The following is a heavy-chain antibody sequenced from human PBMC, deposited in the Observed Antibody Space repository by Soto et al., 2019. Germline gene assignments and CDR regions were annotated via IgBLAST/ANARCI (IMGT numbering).Heavy chain of an antibody. D-gene: IGHD4-17*01. CDR2: IYYSGST. J-gene: IGHJ5*01. CDR1: GGSISSGLYY. Sequence: TLSLTCTVSGGSISSGLYYWSWFRQHPGKGLEWIGYIYYSGSTYYNPSLKSRVTISVDTSKNQISLKLSSVTAADTAGYYCARGRCLSSLPLFSTNAFDTWGLSNLVTVS. V-gene: IGHV4-31*03. CDR3: ARGRCLSSLPLFSTNAFDT.